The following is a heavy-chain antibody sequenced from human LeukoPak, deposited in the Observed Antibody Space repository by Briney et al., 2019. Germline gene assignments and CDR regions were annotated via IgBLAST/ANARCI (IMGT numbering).Heavy chain of an antibody. CDR1: GYSFTSYW. CDR3: VRQRGASGTINHFDP. V-gene: IGHV5-51*01. Sequence: GESLKISCKGSGYSFTSYWIGWVRQMPGKGLEWMGIIYPGDSDTRYSPSFQGQVTISADKSISTAYLQWNTLKTSDTAMYYCVRQRGASGTINHFDPWGRGTLVTVSS. CDR2: IYPGDSDT. D-gene: IGHD3-10*01. J-gene: IGHJ5*02.